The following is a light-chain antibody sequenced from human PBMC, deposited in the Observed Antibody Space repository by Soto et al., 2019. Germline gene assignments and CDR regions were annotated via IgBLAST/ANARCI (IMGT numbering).Light chain of an antibody. CDR3: CSYAGSYPQVV. CDR1: SSDVGGYNY. Sequence: QSALTQPRSVSGSPGQSVTISCTGTSSDVGGYNYVSWYQQHPGKAPKLMIYDVSKRPSGVPDRFSGSKSGNTASLTISGLQAEDEADYSCCSYAGSYPQVVFGGGTKVTVL. J-gene: IGLJ2*01. CDR2: DVS. V-gene: IGLV2-11*01.